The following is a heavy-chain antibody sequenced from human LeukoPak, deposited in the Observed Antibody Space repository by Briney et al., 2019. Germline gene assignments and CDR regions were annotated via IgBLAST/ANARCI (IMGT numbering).Heavy chain of an antibody. V-gene: IGHV3-48*03. CDR3: AREYSSSWYPYFDY. J-gene: IGHJ4*02. Sequence: PGRSLRLSCTASGFTFGDHAMSWVRQAPGKGLEWVSYISSSGSTIYYADSVKGRFTISRDNAKNSLYLQMNSLRAEDTAVYYCAREYSSSWYPYFDYWGQGTLVTVSS. D-gene: IGHD6-13*01. CDR2: ISSSGSTI. CDR1: GFTFGDHA.